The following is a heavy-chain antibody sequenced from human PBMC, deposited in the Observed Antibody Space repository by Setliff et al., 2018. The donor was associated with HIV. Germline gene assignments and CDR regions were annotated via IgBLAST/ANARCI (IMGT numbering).Heavy chain of an antibody. CDR1: DNSITNYY. D-gene: IGHD1-1*01. J-gene: IGHJ3*01. Sequence: TLSLTCTVSDNSITNYYWNWIRQPPGKGLEWIGYMHYSGRTSYNPSLKSRVTTSVNTSKNQLSLNLSSVTAADTAVYYCARWGETTGIKAFDLWGQGTMVTVSS. CDR2: MHYSGRT. V-gene: IGHV4-59*01. CDR3: ARWGETTGIKAFDL.